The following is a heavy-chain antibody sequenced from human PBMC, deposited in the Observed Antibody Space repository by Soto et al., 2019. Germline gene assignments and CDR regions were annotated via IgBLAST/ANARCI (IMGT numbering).Heavy chain of an antibody. J-gene: IGHJ4*02. Sequence: EVQLLESGGGLVQPGGSLRLSCVASRFSFSSYEMSWVRQTAGKGLEWVSRVSLTGDRTNYAGSVKGRFTVSRDNFKNTLYLEMDSLRPEDTAIYYFARGGGYCTPTSCAIDSWGRGTPVTVSS. D-gene: IGHD2-8*01. CDR2: VSLTGDRT. CDR1: RFSFSSYE. CDR3: ARGGGYCTPTSCAIDS. V-gene: IGHV3-23*01.